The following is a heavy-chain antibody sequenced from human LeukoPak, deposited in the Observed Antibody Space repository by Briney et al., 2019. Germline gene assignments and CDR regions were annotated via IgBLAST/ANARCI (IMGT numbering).Heavy chain of an antibody. D-gene: IGHD1-20*01. CDR3: ARAGNWNDFWY. V-gene: IGHV4-31*03. CDR1: GGSISSGGYC. CDR2: IYYSGST. J-gene: IGHJ4*02. Sequence: PSETLSLTCTVSGGSISSGGYCWSWIRQHPGKGLEWIGYIYYSGSTYYNPSLKSRVTISVDTSKNQFSLKLSSVTAADTAVYYCARAGNWNDFWYWGRGTLVTVSS.